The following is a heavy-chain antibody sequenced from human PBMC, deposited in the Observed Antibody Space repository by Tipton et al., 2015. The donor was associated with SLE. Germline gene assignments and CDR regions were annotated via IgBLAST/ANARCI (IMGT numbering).Heavy chain of an antibody. CDR2: IYHSGST. J-gene: IGHJ4*02. V-gene: IGHV4-4*09. Sequence: LRLSCAASGFTFSSYSMNWVRQAPGKGLEWIGNIYHSGSTFYNPSLKSRVTISVDTSKNQFSLKLSSVTAADTAVYYCARAPLGSYYDYWGQGTLVTVSS. CDR3: ARAPLGSYYDY. D-gene: IGHD1-26*01. CDR1: GFTFSSYS.